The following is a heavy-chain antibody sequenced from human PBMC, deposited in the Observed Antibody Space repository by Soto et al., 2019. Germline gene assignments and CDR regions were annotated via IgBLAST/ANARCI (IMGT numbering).Heavy chain of an antibody. Sequence: QVQLQESGPGLVKPSETLSLTCTVSGGSISTYYWGWIRQPPGKGLEWIGYISYSGYTKHNPTLKSRVTKSVDTANNQFSLQLRSVTAADTAVYYCARGPGGTSSGGFDYWGQGTLVTVSS. V-gene: IGHV4-59*01. CDR1: GGSISTYY. CDR2: ISYSGYT. CDR3: ARGPGGTSSGGFDY. J-gene: IGHJ4*02. D-gene: IGHD3-10*01.